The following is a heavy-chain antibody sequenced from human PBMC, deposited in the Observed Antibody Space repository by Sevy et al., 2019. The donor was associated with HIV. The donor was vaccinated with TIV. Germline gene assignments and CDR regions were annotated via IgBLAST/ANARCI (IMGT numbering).Heavy chain of an antibody. V-gene: IGHV3-7*01. D-gene: IGHD2-2*01. J-gene: IGHJ1*01. CDR3: ATILPAGVPAEYFQH. CDR1: GLTFSSYW. CDR2: INQGGSQE. Sequence: GGSLRLSCAASGLTFSSYWMTWVRQAPGKGLEWVANINQGGSQEYYVDTVKGRFTISRDNAKNSLYLQINSLRAEDTAVYYCATILPAGVPAEYFQHWGQGTLVTVSS.